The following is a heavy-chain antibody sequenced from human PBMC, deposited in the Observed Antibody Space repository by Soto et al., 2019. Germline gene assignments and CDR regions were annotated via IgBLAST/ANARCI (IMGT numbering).Heavy chain of an antibody. CDR3: ARGMTTVTTGVYYYGMDV. Sequence: SETLSLTCTVSGGSISSYYWSWIRQPPGKGLEWIGDIYYSGSNNYNPSLKRRVTISVDTSKNQFSLKLSSVTAADTAVYYCARGMTTVTTGVYYYGMDVWGQGTTVTVSS. J-gene: IGHJ6*02. CDR2: IYYSGSN. D-gene: IGHD4-17*01. V-gene: IGHV4-59*01. CDR1: GGSISSYY.